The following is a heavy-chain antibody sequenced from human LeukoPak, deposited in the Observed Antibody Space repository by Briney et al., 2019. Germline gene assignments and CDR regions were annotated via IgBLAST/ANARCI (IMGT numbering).Heavy chain of an antibody. Sequence: GGSLRLSCAASGFTFSGSAMHWVRQASGKGREWVGRIRSKANSYATAYAASVKGRFTISRDDSKNTAYLQMNSLRAEDTAVYYCAKKRGSEGEEYYFDYWGQGTLVTVSS. J-gene: IGHJ4*02. D-gene: IGHD1-26*01. CDR3: AKKRGSEGEEYYFDY. CDR2: IRSKANSYAT. CDR1: GFTFSGSA. V-gene: IGHV3-73*01.